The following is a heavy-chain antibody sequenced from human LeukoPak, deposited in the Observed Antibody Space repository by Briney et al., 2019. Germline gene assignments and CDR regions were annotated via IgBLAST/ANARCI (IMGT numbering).Heavy chain of an antibody. V-gene: IGHV4-39*07. CDR1: GGSVTSGIYH. D-gene: IGHD3-16*01. CDR3: ARDHYYDGRGRFDP. Sequence: SETLSLTCTVSGGSVTSGIYHWGWIRQPPGKGLEWIGSVYFDGGTHYNPSLQSRVTISVDTSKNQFSLRLSSVTAADTALYYCARDHYYDGRGRFDPWGQGTLVTVSS. CDR2: VYFDGGT. J-gene: IGHJ5*02.